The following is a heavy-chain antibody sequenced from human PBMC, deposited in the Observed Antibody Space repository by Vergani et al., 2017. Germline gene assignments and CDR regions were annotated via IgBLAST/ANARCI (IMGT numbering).Heavy chain of an antibody. J-gene: IGHJ1*01. V-gene: IGHV3-23*04. Sequence: VQLVESGGGLVKPGGSLRLSCAASGFTFSSYAMSWVRQAPGKGLEWVSAISGSGGSTYYADSVKGRFTIPRDNSKNTLYLQMNSLRAEDTAVYYCARDGDSSGYYHEYFQHWGQGTLVTVSS. CDR3: ARDGDSSGYYHEYFQH. CDR2: ISGSGGST. D-gene: IGHD3-22*01. CDR1: GFTFSSYA.